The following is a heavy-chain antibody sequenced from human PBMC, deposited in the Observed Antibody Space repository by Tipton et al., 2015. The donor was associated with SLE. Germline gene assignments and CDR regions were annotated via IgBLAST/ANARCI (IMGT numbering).Heavy chain of an antibody. J-gene: IGHJ4*02. V-gene: IGHV4-31*03. CDR3: ARVPRTFYYDYSGHFDY. CDR1: GGSFGSDGSH. CDR2: IYYNMSA. Sequence: TLSLTCTVSGGSFGSDGSHWTWIRPHPGKGLEWIGYIYYNMSAYYNPSLKSRVIISLDTSKNHFSLKLSSVTAADTAVYYCARVPRTFYYDYSGHFDYWGPGTLVTVSS. D-gene: IGHD3-22*01.